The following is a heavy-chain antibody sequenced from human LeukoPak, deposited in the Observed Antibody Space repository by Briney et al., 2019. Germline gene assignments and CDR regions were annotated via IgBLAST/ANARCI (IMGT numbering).Heavy chain of an antibody. J-gene: IGHJ4*02. Sequence: PGGSLRLTCEASGFTFSRISMNWVRQAPGKGLEWVSSISPDGETTYHADSLKGRFTTSRDNAKSSLYLQMNSLRAEDTTLYYCTRDLPVRSLVRGIIIYVLIDYWGQGTLVTVSS. CDR3: TRDLPVRSLVRGIIIYVLIDY. D-gene: IGHD3-10*01. CDR2: ISPDGETT. V-gene: IGHV3-21*06. CDR1: GFTFSRIS.